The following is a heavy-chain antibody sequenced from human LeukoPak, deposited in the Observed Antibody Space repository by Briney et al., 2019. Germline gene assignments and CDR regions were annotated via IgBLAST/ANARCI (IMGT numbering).Heavy chain of an antibody. CDR3: ATARGRGPARSFDY. CDR1: GYTFTGFY. Sequence: GASVKVSCKASGYTFTGFYMHWVRQAPGQGLEWLGWINPDTGDTNYALNFQGRVTLTRDTSISTAYMELSRLRSDDTAVFYCATARGRGPARSFDYWGQGTLVSVSS. J-gene: IGHJ4*02. D-gene: IGHD3-10*01. V-gene: IGHV1-2*02. CDR2: INPDTGDT.